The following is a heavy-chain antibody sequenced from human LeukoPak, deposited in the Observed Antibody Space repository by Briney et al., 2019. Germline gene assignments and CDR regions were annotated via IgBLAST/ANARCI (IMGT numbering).Heavy chain of an antibody. Sequence: GESLKISCKGSGYSFTSYWISWVRQMPGKGLEWMGRIDPSDSYTNYSPSFQGHVTISADKSISTAYLQWSSLKASDTAMSYCARRRSGYDYAFDIWGQGTMVTVSS. CDR3: ARRRSGYDYAFDI. CDR1: GYSFTSYW. CDR2: IDPSDSYT. V-gene: IGHV5-10-1*01. D-gene: IGHD5-12*01. J-gene: IGHJ3*02.